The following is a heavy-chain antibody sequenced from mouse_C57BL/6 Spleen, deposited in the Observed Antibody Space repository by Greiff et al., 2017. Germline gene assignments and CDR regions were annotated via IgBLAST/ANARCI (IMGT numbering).Heavy chain of an antibody. Sequence: DVKLQESGPGLMKPSQSLSLTCSVTGYSITSGYYWNWIRQCPGNKLEWMGYISYDGSNNYNPSLKNRISITRDTSKNQFFLKLNSVTTEDTATYYCARGGDYVLAYWGQGTLVTVSA. CDR1: GYSITSGYY. CDR2: ISYDGSN. CDR3: ARGGDYVLAY. D-gene: IGHD2-4*01. V-gene: IGHV3-6*01. J-gene: IGHJ3*01.